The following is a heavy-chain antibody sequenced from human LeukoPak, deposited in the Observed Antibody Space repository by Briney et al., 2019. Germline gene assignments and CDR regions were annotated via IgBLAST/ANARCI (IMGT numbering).Heavy chain of an antibody. CDR2: IYYSGTT. Sequence: SETLSLTCTVSGXSISSYYWSWIRQPPGKGLEWIGYIYYSGTTDYNPSLKSRVTISVDTSKNQFSLKLSSVTAADTAVYYCARAKPYYYGSGAFDYWGQGTLVTVSS. CDR3: ARAKPYYYGSGAFDY. D-gene: IGHD3-10*01. J-gene: IGHJ4*02. CDR1: GXSISSYY. V-gene: IGHV4-59*08.